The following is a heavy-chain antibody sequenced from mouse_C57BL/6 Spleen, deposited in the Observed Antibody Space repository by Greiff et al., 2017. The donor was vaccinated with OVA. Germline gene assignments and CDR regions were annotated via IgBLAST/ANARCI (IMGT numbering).Heavy chain of an antibody. J-gene: IGHJ1*03. CDR1: GYTFTSYW. CDR3: ASKAGGAYWYFEV. Sequence: VQLQQPGAELVRPGASVKLSCKASGYTFTSYWMDWVKQRPGQGLEWIGNIYPSDSGTNYNQKFKNKATLTVDKSSSTAYMQLSSLTSEDSAVSDGASKAGGAYWYFEVGGTGTTVTVSA. CDR2: IYPSDSGT. V-gene: IGHV1-61*01.